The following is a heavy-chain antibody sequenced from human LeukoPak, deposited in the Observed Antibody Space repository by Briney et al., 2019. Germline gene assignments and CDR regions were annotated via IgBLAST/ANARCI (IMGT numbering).Heavy chain of an antibody. CDR1: GFTFGDHA. V-gene: IGHV3-49*04. CDR3: TRVRSGNDFDY. J-gene: IGHJ4*02. Sequence: GGSLRLSCSASGFTFGDHAMSWVRQAPGKGLEWAGFIRSKGYGGTTEYAASVEGRFSLSRDDSKSFVYLQMSSLKTEDTAVYYCTRVRSGNDFDYWGQGTLVTVSS. D-gene: IGHD3-10*01. CDR2: IRSKGYGGTT.